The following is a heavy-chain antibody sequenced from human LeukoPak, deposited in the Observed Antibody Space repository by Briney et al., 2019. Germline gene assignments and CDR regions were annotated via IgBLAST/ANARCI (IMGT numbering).Heavy chain of an antibody. J-gene: IGHJ6*02. CDR2: ISYDGSNK. D-gene: IGHD6-19*01. V-gene: IGHV3-30-3*01. Sequence: PGGSLRLSCAASGFTFSSYAMHWVRQAPGKGLGWVAVISYDGSNKYYADSVKGRFTISRDNSKNTLYLQMNSLRAEDTAVYYCARDRSYSSGWYRGNYYYYYGMDVWGQGTTVTVSS. CDR3: ARDRSYSSGWYRGNYYYYYGMDV. CDR1: GFTFSSYA.